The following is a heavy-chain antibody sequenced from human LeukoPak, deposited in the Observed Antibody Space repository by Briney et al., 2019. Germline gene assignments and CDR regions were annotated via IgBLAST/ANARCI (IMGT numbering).Heavy chain of an antibody. V-gene: IGHV4-59*01. J-gene: IGHJ4*02. Sequence: SGTLSLTCTVSGGSISSYYWSWIRQPPGKGLEWIGYIYYSGSTNYNPSLKSRVTISVDTSKNQFSLKLSSVTAADTAVYYCARDSGYDSSGPLFDYWGQGTLVTVSS. CDR3: ARDSGYDSSGPLFDY. D-gene: IGHD3-22*01. CDR1: GGSISSYY. CDR2: IYYSGST.